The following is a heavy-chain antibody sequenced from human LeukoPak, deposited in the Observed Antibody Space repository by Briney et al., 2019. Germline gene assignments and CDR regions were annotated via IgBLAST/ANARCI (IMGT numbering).Heavy chain of an antibody. V-gene: IGHV4-59*08. Sequence: PSETLSLTCVVSGGSNSGDYWSWIRQPPGKGLEWIGNIHYIGSTNYNPSLKSRLTISVDTSKNQFSLRLNSVTAADTAVYYCARHVSAYGTFDHWGQGTLVTVSS. D-gene: IGHD5-12*01. J-gene: IGHJ4*02. CDR2: IHYIGST. CDR1: GGSNSGDY. CDR3: ARHVSAYGTFDH.